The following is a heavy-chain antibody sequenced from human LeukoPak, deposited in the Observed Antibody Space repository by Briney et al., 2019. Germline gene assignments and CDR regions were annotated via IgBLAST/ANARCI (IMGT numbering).Heavy chain of an antibody. J-gene: IGHJ4*02. CDR2: IYTSGST. CDR1: GGSISSYY. CDR3: ARGTAPCFFDY. V-gene: IGHV4-4*07. Sequence: SETLSPTCTVSGGSISSYYWSWIRQPAGKGLEWLGRIYTSGSTNYNPSLKSRVTMSVDTSKNQFSLKLSSVTAADTAVYYCARGTAPCFFDYWGQGTLVTVSS. D-gene: IGHD3-10*01.